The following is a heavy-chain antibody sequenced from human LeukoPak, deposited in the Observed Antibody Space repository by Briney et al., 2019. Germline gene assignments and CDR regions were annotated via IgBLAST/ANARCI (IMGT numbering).Heavy chain of an antibody. V-gene: IGHV4-4*07. CDR1: GGSISSYY. J-gene: IGHJ6*03. Sequence: PSETLSLACTVSGGSISSYYWSWIRQPAGKGLEWIGRIYTSGSTNYNPSLKSRVTMSVDTSKNQFSLKLSSVTAADTAVYYCARELSQLWFGKLVGRYYYYMDVWGKGTTVTISS. CDR3: ARELSQLWFGKLVGRYYYYMDV. CDR2: IYTSGST. D-gene: IGHD3-10*01.